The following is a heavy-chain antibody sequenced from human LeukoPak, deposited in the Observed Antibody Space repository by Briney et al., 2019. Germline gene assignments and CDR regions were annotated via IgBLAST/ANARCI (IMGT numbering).Heavy chain of an antibody. CDR1: GASISNSFYF. CDR3: ARGSFARGVIPTDY. CDR2: IRYSGSA. V-gene: IGHV4-39*01. J-gene: IGHJ4*02. D-gene: IGHD3-10*01. Sequence: SETLSLTCTVSGASISNSFYFWGWVRQPPGTGLEWIGHIRYSGSAYHNPSLKSRVTISVDTSKNQVSLNLRSVTVADTAVYYCARGSFARGVIPTDYWGQGTLVTVSS.